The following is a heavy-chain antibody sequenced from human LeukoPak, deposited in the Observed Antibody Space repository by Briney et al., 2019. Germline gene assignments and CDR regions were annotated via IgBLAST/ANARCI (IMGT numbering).Heavy chain of an antibody. J-gene: IGHJ4*02. CDR2: ISSSSSYV. V-gene: IGHV3-21*01. CDR3: ARDAGSANFDY. CDR1: GFTFSSYS. D-gene: IGHD6-6*01. Sequence: PGRSLRLSCAASGFTFSSYSMNWVRQAPGKGLEWVSSISSSSSYVYYADSVKGRFTISRDNAKNSLYLQMNSLRAEDTAVYYCARDAGSANFDYWGQGTLVTVSS.